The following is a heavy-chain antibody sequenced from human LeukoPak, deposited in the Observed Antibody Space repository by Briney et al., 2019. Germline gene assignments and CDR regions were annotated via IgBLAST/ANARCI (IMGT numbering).Heavy chain of an antibody. CDR2: IRYDGSNK. J-gene: IGHJ5*02. CDR1: GFTFSSYG. Sequence: GGSLRLSCAASGFTFSSYGMHWVRRAPGKGLEWVAFIRYDGSNKYYADSVKGRFTISRDNSKNTLYLQMNSLRAEDTAVYYCARDRGGFITMVRGVITTGWFDPWGQGTLVTVSS. CDR3: ARDRGGFITMVRGVITTGWFDP. D-gene: IGHD3-10*01. V-gene: IGHV3-30*02.